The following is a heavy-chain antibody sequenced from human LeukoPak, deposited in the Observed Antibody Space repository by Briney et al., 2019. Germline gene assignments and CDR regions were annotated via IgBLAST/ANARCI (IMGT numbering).Heavy chain of an antibody. Sequence: SQTLSLTCAISGDSVSSNSATWNWIRQSPSRGLEWLGRTYYRSKWYNDYAVSVKSRITINPDTSKNQFSLQLNSVTPEDTAVYYCARDPEITIFGVVIATYGMDVWGQGTTVTVSS. CDR2: TYYRSKWYN. CDR1: GDSVSSNSAT. D-gene: IGHD3-3*01. J-gene: IGHJ6*02. V-gene: IGHV6-1*01. CDR3: ARDPEITIFGVVIATYGMDV.